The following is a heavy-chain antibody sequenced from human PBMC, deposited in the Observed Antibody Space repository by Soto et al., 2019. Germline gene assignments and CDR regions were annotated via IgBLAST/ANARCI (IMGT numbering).Heavy chain of an antibody. CDR2: IYPGDSDT. Sequence: SLKISCKGSGYSFTSYWIGLVRHVPGKGLEWMGIIYPGDSDTRYSPSFQGQATISADKSISTAYLQWSSLKASDTAVYYCARRGSGSYSGWFDPWGQGTLVTVS. V-gene: IGHV5-51*01. D-gene: IGHD1-26*01. CDR3: ARRGSGSYSGWFDP. CDR1: GYSFTSYW. J-gene: IGHJ5*02.